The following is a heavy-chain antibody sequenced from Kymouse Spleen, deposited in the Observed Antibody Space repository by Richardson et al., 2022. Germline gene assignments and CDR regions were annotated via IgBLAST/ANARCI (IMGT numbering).Heavy chain of an antibody. D-gene: IGHD3-3*01. CDR1: GFTFSSYS. Sequence: EVQLVESGGGLVKPGGSLRLSCAASGFTFSSYSMNWVRQAPGKGLEWVSSISSSSSYIYYADSVKGRFTISRDNAKNSLYLQMNSLRAEDTAVYYCARDVLRFLEWLSNGMDVWGQGTTVTVSS. J-gene: IGHJ6*02. V-gene: IGHV3-21*03. CDR3: ARDVLRFLEWLSNGMDV. CDR2: ISSSSSYI.